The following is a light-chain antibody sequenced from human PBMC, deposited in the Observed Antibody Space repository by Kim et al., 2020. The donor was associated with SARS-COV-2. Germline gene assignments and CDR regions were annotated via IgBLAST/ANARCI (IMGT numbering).Light chain of an antibody. J-gene: IGKJ1*01. Sequence: SASVGDRVTITCRARQGISNYVAWYQQKPGKVPKLLIYAASTLQSGVPSRFSGSGSGTDFTLTISGLQPEDVATYYCQKYDSARTFGRGTKGDIK. V-gene: IGKV1-27*01. CDR2: AAS. CDR3: QKYDSART. CDR1: QGISNY.